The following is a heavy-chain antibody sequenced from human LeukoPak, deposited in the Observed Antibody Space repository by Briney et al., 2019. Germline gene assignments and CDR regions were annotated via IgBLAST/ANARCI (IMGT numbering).Heavy chain of an antibody. CDR1: GGSISSSNYY. Sequence: PSETLSLTCIVSGGSISSSNYYWGWVRQSPGKGLEWIGSIYSRGSTYYNPSLKSRVIVSSDMSKNQFSLMLNSVTAADTAVYYCARVTGYMTEDYFDYWGQGTLVTVSS. CDR2: IYSRGST. CDR3: ARVTGYMTEDYFDY. V-gene: IGHV4-39*07. D-gene: IGHD6-13*01. J-gene: IGHJ4*02.